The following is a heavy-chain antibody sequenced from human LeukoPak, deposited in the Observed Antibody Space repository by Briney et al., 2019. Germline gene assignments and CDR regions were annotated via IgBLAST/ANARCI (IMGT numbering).Heavy chain of an antibody. CDR1: GYTFTSYD. CDR3: ARVSGYYYGSGRADWYMDV. V-gene: IGHV1-8*03. CDR2: MNPNSGNT. Sequence: RWASVKVSCKASGYTFTSYDINWVRQATGQGLEWMGWMNPNSGNTGYAQKFQGRVTITRNTSISTAYMELSSLRSEDTAVYYCARVSGYYYGSGRADWYMDVWGKGTTVTVSS. J-gene: IGHJ6*03. D-gene: IGHD3-10*01.